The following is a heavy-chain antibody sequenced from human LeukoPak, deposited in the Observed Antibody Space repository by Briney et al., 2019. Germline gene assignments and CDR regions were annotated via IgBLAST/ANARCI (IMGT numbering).Heavy chain of an antibody. CDR2: MKDDGNEI. CDR3: ARNRATNDY. D-gene: IGHD1-26*01. J-gene: IGHJ4*02. CDR1: GFTFKNYR. V-gene: IGHV3-7*01. Sequence: TGGSLRLSCTASGFTFKNYRMTWVRQAPGKGLEWVASMKDDGNEIQHVDSVKGRFTISRDNAKNSLYLQMNNLRAEDTAVYYCARNRATNDYWGQGTLVTVSS.